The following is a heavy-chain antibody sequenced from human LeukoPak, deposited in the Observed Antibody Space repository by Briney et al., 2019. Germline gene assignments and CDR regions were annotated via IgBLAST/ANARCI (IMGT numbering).Heavy chain of an antibody. CDR1: GFTFTSSA. J-gene: IGHJ5*02. CDR2: IVVGSGNT. CDR3: AALGDYYDNPKLGGFDP. V-gene: IGHV1-58*02. Sequence: SVKVSCKASGFTFTSSAMQWVRQARGQRLEWIGGIVVGSGNTNYAQKFQERVTITRDMSTSTAYMELSSLRSEDTAVYYCAALGDYYDNPKLGGFDPWGQGTLVTVSS. D-gene: IGHD3-22*01.